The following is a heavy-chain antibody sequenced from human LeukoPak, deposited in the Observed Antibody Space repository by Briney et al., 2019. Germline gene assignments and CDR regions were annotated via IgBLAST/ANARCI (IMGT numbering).Heavy chain of an antibody. Sequence: SETLSLTCTVSGGSISSSSYYWGWIRQPPGKGLEWIGSIYYSGSTYYNPSLKSRVTISVDTSKNQFSLKLSSVTAADTAVYYCARFSLGGSGHNWFDPWGQGTLVTVSS. CDR2: IYYSGST. D-gene: IGHD3-10*01. J-gene: IGHJ5*02. V-gene: IGHV4-39*01. CDR3: ARFSLGGSGHNWFDP. CDR1: GGSISSSSYY.